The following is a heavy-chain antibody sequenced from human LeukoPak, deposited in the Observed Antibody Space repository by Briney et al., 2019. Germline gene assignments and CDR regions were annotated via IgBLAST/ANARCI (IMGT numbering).Heavy chain of an antibody. J-gene: IGHJ3*01. CDR2: IYPGDSGP. D-gene: IGHD1-26*01. Sequence: GESLKFSCKVSGYSFTSYCIGWVRQMRGKGLEWMGIIYPGDSGPTYSPSFQGQVTISVDKSINTAYLQWSSLQASDTAMYYCGMSGDRVPLQDDVFDVWGQGTMVTVST. CDR1: GYSFTSYC. V-gene: IGHV5-51*03. CDR3: GMSGDRVPLQDDVFDV.